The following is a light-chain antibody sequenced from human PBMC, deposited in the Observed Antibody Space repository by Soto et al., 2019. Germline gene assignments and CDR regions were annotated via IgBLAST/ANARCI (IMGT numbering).Light chain of an antibody. V-gene: IGKV3-15*01. CDR3: QQYNNWPRT. J-gene: IGKJ1*01. CDR2: GAS. CDR1: QSVRSN. Sequence: IVLTQSQGTLSLSPGERATLSCRASQSVRSNFLAWYQQKPGQAPRLLIYGASNRATGIPARFSGSGSGTEFTLTISSLQSEDFAVYYCQQYNNWPRTFGQGTKVDI.